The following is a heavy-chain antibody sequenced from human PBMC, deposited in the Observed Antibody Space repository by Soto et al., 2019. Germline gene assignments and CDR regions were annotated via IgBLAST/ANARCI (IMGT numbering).Heavy chain of an antibody. CDR2: IYYSGST. V-gene: IGHV4-59*01. CDR3: ARGSSQYYYYYYYMDV. Sequence: PLETLSLTCTVSGGSISSYYWSWIRQPPGKGLEWIGYIYYSGSTNYNPSLKSRVTISVDTSKNQFPLKLSSVTAADTAFYYCARGSSQYYYYYYYMDVWGKGTTVTVSS. D-gene: IGHD6-13*01. J-gene: IGHJ6*03. CDR1: GGSISSYY.